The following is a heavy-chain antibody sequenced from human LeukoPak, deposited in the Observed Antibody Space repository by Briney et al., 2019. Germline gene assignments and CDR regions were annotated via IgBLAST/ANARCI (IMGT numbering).Heavy chain of an antibody. J-gene: IGHJ6*02. V-gene: IGHV3-23*01. CDR1: GFTFSSYA. CDR3: AKGCGDCYYYYYGMDV. Sequence: GGSLRLSCAASGFTFSSYAMSWVRQAPGKGLEWVSAISGSGGSTYYADSVKGRFTISRDNSKNTLYLQMNSLRAEDTAVYYCAKGCGDCYYYYYGMDVWGQGTTVTVSS. D-gene: IGHD2-21*02. CDR2: ISGSGGST.